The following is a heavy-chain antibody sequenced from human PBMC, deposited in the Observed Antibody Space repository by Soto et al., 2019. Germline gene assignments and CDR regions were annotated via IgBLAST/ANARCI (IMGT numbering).Heavy chain of an antibody. J-gene: IGHJ4*02. CDR1: GGSISSYY. V-gene: IGHV4-59*08. D-gene: IGHD2-2*01. CDR2: IYYSGST. CDR3: ARRSEPAAHFDY. Sequence: KQSQTLSLTCTVSGGSISSYYWSWIRQPPGKGLEWIGYIYYSGSTNYNPSLKSRVTISVDTSKNQFSLKLSSVTAADTAVYYCARRSEPAAHFDYWGQGTLVTVSS.